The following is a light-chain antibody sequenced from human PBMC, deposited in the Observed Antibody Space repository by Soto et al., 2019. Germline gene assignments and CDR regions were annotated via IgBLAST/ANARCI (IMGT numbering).Light chain of an antibody. CDR3: SSYTSTSTWV. J-gene: IGLJ3*02. Sequence: SVLTQPASVSGSPGQSITISCTGTSSDIGGYNYVSWYQQHPGKAPKLMIFDVSNRPSGISDRFSGSKSGNTASLTISGLQTEDDADYYCSSYTSTSTWVFGGGTKLTVL. CDR2: DVS. V-gene: IGLV2-14*03. CDR1: SSDIGGYNY.